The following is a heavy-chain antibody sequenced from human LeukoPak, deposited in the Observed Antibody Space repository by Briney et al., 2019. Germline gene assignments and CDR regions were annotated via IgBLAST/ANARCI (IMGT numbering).Heavy chain of an antibody. CDR2: IRSKAYGGTT. D-gene: IGHD2-2*01. J-gene: IGHJ4*02. V-gene: IGHV3-49*04. CDR1: GFTFGDYA. CDR3: TVVVVPASSWGFDY. Sequence: GGSLRLSCTASGFTFGDYAMSWVRQAPGKGLEWVGFIRSKAYGGTTEYAASVKGRFTISRDDSKGIAYLQMNSLKTEDTAVYYCTVVVVPASSWGFDYWGQGTLVTVSS.